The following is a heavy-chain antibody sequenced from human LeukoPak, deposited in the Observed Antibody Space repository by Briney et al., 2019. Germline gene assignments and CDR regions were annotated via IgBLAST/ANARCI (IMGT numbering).Heavy chain of an antibody. CDR3: ARDTLIYGDYGLPSGAFDI. V-gene: IGHV1-2*02. CDR2: INPNSGGT. Sequence: ASVKVSCKASGYTFTGYYMHWVRQAPGQGLEWMGWINPNSGGTNYAQKFQGRVTMTRDTSISTAYMELSRLRSDDTAVYYCARDTLIYGDYGLPSGAFDIWGQGTMVTVSS. CDR1: GYTFTGYY. D-gene: IGHD4-17*01. J-gene: IGHJ3*02.